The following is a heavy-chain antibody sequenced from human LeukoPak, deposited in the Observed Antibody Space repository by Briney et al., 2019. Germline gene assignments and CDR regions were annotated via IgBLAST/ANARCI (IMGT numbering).Heavy chain of an antibody. CDR3: AKDSTFGCTSTSCSLDY. D-gene: IGHD2-2*01. V-gene: IGHV3-7*03. Sequence: GGSLRLSCAASGFTFSSYWMSWVRQAPGKGLEWVANIKQDGSEKYYVDSVKGRFTISRDNSKNSLYLQMNSLRTEDTALYYCAKDSTFGCTSTSCSLDYWGQGTLVTVSS. CDR2: IKQDGSEK. CDR1: GFTFSSYW. J-gene: IGHJ4*02.